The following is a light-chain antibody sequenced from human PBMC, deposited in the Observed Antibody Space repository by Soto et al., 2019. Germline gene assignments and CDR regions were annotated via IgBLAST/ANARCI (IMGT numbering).Light chain of an antibody. CDR2: GAS. Sequence: EIVLTQSPGTLSLSPGERPTLSCRASQSVASSYLAWYQQKPGQAPRLLIYGASSRASGIPDRFSGSGSGTDFTLTISRLEPEDFAVYYCQQYASSPWTFCQGTKVEIK. CDR1: QSVASSY. J-gene: IGKJ1*01. CDR3: QQYASSPWT. V-gene: IGKV3-20*01.